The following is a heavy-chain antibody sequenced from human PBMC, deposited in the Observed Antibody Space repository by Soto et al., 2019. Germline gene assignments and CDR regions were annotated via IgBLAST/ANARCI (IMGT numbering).Heavy chain of an antibody. J-gene: IGHJ5*02. Sequence: LQPMSLTCSIAEGSIGDYHWNWIRQTPGKGVEWIGYFHNSGSPKYSSSLKSRVTISVDTSKNQFSLKLSSVTAADTAVYYCARGYHSSWYPKKYWFDPWGQGTLVTVSS. D-gene: IGHD6-13*01. V-gene: IGHV4-59*12. CDR3: ARGYHSSWYPKKYWFDP. CDR1: EGSIGDYH. CDR2: FHNSGSP.